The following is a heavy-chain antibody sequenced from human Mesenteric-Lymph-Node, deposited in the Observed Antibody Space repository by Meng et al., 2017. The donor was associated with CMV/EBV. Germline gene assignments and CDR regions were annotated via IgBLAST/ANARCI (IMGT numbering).Heavy chain of an antibody. CDR1: GYTFSSYD. CDR2: MNPNSGNT. V-gene: IGHV1-8*01. Sequence: ASVKVSCKASGYTFSSYDINWVRQATGQGLEWMGWMNPNSGNTGYAQKFQGRVTLTTDTSTSTAYMELRSLRSDDTAVYYCASLVNDILTGDAFDIWGQGTMVTVSS. CDR3: ASLVNDILTGDAFDI. D-gene: IGHD3-9*01. J-gene: IGHJ3*02.